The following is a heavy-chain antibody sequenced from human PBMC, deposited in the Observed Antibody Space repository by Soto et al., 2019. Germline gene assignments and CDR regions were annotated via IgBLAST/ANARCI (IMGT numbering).Heavy chain of an antibody. CDR3: ATENSKNGNYYYVDV. J-gene: IGHJ6*03. V-gene: IGHV3-7*01. D-gene: IGHD4-4*01. Sequence: GGSLRLSCAASGFTFSNFWMTWVRQAPGKGLEWVANIGQDGSVKNYVDSVKGRFTISRDNAKNSLDLQMNSLRAEDTAVYYCATENSKNGNYYYVDVWGRGTTVTVSS. CDR2: IGQDGSVK. CDR1: GFTFSNFW.